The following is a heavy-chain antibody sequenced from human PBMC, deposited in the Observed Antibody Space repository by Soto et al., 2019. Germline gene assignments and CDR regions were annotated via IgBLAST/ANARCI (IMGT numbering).Heavy chain of an antibody. V-gene: IGHV5-51*01. CDR3: AREGGSNWPLDY. D-gene: IGHD6-13*01. CDR2: TYPGDSNT. J-gene: IGHJ4*02. Sequence: GESLKISCKGSGYTFTSYWFGWVRQLPGKGLEWMGSTYPGDSNTRYSPSFQGQVTISADKSISTAYLQWSSLKASDTAMYYCAREGGSNWPLDYWGQGTQVTVSS. CDR1: GYTFTSYW.